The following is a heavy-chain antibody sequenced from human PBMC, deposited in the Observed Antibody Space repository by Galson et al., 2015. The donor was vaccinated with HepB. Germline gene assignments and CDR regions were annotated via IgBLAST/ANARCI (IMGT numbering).Heavy chain of an antibody. CDR3: GRGYSSSWYGGGNWFDP. J-gene: IGHJ5*02. V-gene: IGHV4-4*02. Sequence: ETLSLTCTVSGGSISSSNWWSWVRQPPGKGLEWIGEIYHSGSTNYNPSLKSRVTISVDKSKNQFSLKLSSVTAADTAVYYCGRGYSSSWYGGGNWFDPWGQGTLVTVSS. CDR1: GGSISSSNW. CDR2: IYHSGST. D-gene: IGHD6-13*01.